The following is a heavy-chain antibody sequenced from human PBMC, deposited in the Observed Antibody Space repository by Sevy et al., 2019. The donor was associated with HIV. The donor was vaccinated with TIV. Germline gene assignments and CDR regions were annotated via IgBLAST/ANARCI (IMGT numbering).Heavy chain of an antibody. Sequence: GGSLRLSCAASEFTVSSNYMRWVRQAPGKGLEWVSVIYSGGSTYYADSVKGRFIISRDNSQNTVYLQMNSLRAEDTAVYYCAREDIVLGEGNYYGMDVWGQGTTVTVSS. D-gene: IGHD2-15*01. CDR1: EFTVSSNY. CDR2: IYSGGST. V-gene: IGHV3-53*01. J-gene: IGHJ6*02. CDR3: AREDIVLGEGNYYGMDV.